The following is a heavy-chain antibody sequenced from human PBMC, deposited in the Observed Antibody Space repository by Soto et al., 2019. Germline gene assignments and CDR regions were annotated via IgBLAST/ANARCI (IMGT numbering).Heavy chain of an antibody. J-gene: IGHJ4*02. CDR2: ISNDESNK. CDR3: AKDPEGRRYRYGHGYFDS. Sequence: QVQLVESGGGVAQPGRSLRLSCVASGFTFSSYAIHWVRQAPGKGLEWVAVISNDESNKDYADSVKGRFTISRDNSKNTLYLQMNSLRAEDTAMYFCAKDPEGRRYRYGHGYFDSWGLGTLVTVSS. D-gene: IGHD5-18*01. V-gene: IGHV3-30*18. CDR1: GFTFSSYA.